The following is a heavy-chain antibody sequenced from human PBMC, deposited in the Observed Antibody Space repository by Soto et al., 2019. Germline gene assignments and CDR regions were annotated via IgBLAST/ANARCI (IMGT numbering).Heavy chain of an antibody. D-gene: IGHD1-26*01. CDR2: FYPGDSNA. CDR1: GDTFTINC. Sequence: PGESLNISFIYYGDTFTINCVAWGRQMPGKGLEWMGIFYPGDSNARYSPSFQGQVTISADKSINTAYLQWSSLKASDTAIHYCARCVEGGSHFYGMDIWGQGTTVTVS. V-gene: IGHV5-51*01. J-gene: IGHJ6*02. CDR3: ARCVEGGSHFYGMDI.